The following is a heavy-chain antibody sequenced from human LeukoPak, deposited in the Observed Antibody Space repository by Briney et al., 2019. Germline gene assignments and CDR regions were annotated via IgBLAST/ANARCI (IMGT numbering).Heavy chain of an antibody. J-gene: IGHJ4*02. CDR3: ARSGADYYYGSESWAFDY. Sequence: EASVKVPCKASGGTFSSYAISWVRQAPGQGLEWMGGIIPIFGTANYAQKFQGRVTITADESTSTAYMELSSLRSEDTAVYYCARSGADYYYGSESWAFDYWGQGTLVTVSS. V-gene: IGHV1-69*13. CDR2: IIPIFGTA. CDR1: GGTFSSYA. D-gene: IGHD3-10*01.